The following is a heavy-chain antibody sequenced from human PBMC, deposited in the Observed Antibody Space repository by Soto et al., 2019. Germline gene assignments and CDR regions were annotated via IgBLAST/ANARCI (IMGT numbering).Heavy chain of an antibody. Sequence: VVSLRLSCAASGGTCSSYSRNWVSQAPGKGLEWVAIIYSGGETYYADSLKGRFTISRDSSKNMLYLQMNSLTAEDTAVYYCARDSISYGPGVNDYWGQGTLVTVSS. CDR1: GGTCSSYS. CDR2: IYSGGET. CDR3: ARDSISYGPGVNDY. V-gene: IGHV3-53*01. J-gene: IGHJ4*02. D-gene: IGHD5-18*01.